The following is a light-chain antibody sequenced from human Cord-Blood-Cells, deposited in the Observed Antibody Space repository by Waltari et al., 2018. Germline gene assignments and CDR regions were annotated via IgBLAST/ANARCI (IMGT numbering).Light chain of an antibody. CDR1: QSGSSSY. Sequence: ELVLTQSPGTLSLSPGERATLSCRASQSGSSSYLAWYQQKPGQAPRLLIYGASSRATGIPDRFSGSGSGTDFTLIISRLEPEDFAVYYCKQYGSSLYTFGQGTKLEIK. CDR2: GAS. V-gene: IGKV3-20*01. J-gene: IGKJ2*01. CDR3: KQYGSSLYT.